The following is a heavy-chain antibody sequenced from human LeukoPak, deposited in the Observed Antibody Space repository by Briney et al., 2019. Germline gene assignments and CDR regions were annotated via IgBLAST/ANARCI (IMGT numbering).Heavy chain of an antibody. CDR2: IYYSGST. J-gene: IGHJ5*02. CDR1: GGSISSYY. V-gene: IGHV4-59*01. D-gene: IGHD4-23*01. CDR3: ARDRRWTKGYNWFDP. Sequence: PSETLSLTCTVSGGSISSYYWSWIRQPPGKGLEWIGYIYYSGSTNYNPSLKSRVTISVDTSKNQFSLKLSSVTAADAAVYYCARDRRWTKGYNWFDPWGQGTLVTVSS.